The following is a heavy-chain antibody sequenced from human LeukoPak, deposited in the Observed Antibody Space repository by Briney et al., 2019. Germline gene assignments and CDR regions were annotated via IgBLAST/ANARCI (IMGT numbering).Heavy chain of an antibody. Sequence: GGSLRLSCAASGFTFNNYGMHWVRQAPGKGLEWVAIIWSDGSNKYYADSVKGRFTISRDNSKNTLYLQVNSLGAEDTAVYYCARGIAGRSLDYWGQGTLVTVS. CDR1: GFTFNNYG. J-gene: IGHJ4*02. CDR2: IWSDGSNK. D-gene: IGHD6-13*01. CDR3: ARGIAGRSLDY. V-gene: IGHV3-33*08.